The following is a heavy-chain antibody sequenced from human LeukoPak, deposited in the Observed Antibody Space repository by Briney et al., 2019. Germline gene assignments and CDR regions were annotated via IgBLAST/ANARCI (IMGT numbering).Heavy chain of an antibody. D-gene: IGHD7-27*01. CDR3: ASWGLRRAFDI. CDR2: IIPIFGTA. Sequence: SVKVSCKAPEYTFTSSDINWVRQAPGQGLEWMGGIIPIFGTANYAQKFQGRVTITTDESTSTAYMELSSLRSEDTAVYYCASWGLRRAFDIWGQGTMVTVSS. J-gene: IGHJ3*02. CDR1: EYTFTSSD. V-gene: IGHV1-69*05.